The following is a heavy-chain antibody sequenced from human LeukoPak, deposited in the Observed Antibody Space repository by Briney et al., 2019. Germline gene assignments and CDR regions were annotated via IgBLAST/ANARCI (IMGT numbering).Heavy chain of an antibody. CDR1: GGSISSYY. CDR2: IYYSGST. Sequence: SETLSLTCTVSGGSISSYYWSWIRQPPGKGLEWIGYIYYSGSTNYNPSLKSRVTISVDTSKNQFSLKLSSVTAADTAVYYCARGNKWLRYWKLDYWGQGTLVTVSS. J-gene: IGHJ4*02. V-gene: IGHV4-59*12. D-gene: IGHD5-12*01. CDR3: ARGNKWLRYWKLDY.